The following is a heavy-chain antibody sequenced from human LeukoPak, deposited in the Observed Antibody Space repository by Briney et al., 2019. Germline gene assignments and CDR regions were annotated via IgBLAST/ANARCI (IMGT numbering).Heavy chain of an antibody. CDR1: GYTLTELS. CDR2: FDPEDGET. D-gene: IGHD3-10*01. Sequence: GASVKVSCKVSGYTLTELSMHWVRQAPGKGLEWMGGFDPEDGETIYAQKFQGRVTMTEDTSTDTAYMELSSLRSEDTAVYYCATVLNYYGSGRPFYWGQGTLVTVSS. CDR3: ATVLNYYGSGRPFY. V-gene: IGHV1-24*01. J-gene: IGHJ4*02.